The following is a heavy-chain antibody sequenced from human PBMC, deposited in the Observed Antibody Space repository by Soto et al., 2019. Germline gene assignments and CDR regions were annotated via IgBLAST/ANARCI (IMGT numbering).Heavy chain of an antibody. Sequence: QVQLVQSGAEVKKPGSSVKVSCKASGGTFSRYTISWVRQAPGQGLEWMGRIIAILGIANYAQKFQGRVTITADKSTSKAYMALSSLRSEDTAVYYCASRYDIGDYWGQGTLITIS. J-gene: IGHJ4*02. CDR2: IIAILGIA. CDR1: GGTFSRYT. V-gene: IGHV1-69*02. CDR3: ASRYDIGDY. D-gene: IGHD3-9*01.